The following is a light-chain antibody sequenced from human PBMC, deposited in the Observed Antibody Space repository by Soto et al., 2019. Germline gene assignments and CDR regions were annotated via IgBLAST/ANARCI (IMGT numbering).Light chain of an antibody. V-gene: IGKV3-15*01. Sequence: RGMTQSPATLSFSPGERATLSCRASQSISSNLAWYQQKPGQAPRLLIYGASTRATGIPARFTGSGSGTEFTLTISSLQSEDFAVYYCQQYNNWPLTFGGGTKVDIK. J-gene: IGKJ4*01. CDR2: GAS. CDR3: QQYNNWPLT. CDR1: QSISSN.